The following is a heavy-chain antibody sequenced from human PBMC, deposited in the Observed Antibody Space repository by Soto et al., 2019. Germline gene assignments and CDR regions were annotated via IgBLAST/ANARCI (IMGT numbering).Heavy chain of an antibody. J-gene: IGHJ3*02. CDR3: AREIPIALEM. Sequence: QVQLVESGGGAVRPGRSLRLSCAASGFTFSNYALHWVRQPPGKGLEWVAVIAYDGSFKYYADSVKGRFTSSRDNSKNVMYLQMTSLRAEDTAVYYCAREIPIALEMWGQGTMVTVSS. CDR2: IAYDGSFK. V-gene: IGHV3-30-3*01. CDR1: GFTFSNYA.